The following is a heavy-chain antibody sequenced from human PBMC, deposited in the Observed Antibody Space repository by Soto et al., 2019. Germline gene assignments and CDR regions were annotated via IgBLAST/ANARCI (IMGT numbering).Heavy chain of an antibody. CDR1: GYTFTSYA. V-gene: IGHV1-3*01. CDR2: INAGNGNT. D-gene: IGHD2-15*01. CDR3: ARVSRVDYFDY. J-gene: IGHJ4*02. Sequence: ASVKVSCKASGYTFTSYAMHWVRQAPGQRLEWMGWINAGNGNTKYSQKFQGRVTITRDTSASTAYMELSSLRSEDTAVHYCARVSRVDYFDYWGQGTLVTVSS.